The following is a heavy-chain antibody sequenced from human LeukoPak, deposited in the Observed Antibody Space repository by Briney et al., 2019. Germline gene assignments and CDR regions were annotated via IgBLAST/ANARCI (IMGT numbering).Heavy chain of an antibody. CDR3: AKGGLRYFDWLPRRHYYYYYMDV. J-gene: IGHJ6*03. D-gene: IGHD3-9*01. CDR2: IWYDGSNK. CDR1: GFTFSSYG. V-gene: IGHV3-33*06. Sequence: PGRSLRLSCAASGFTFSSYGMHWVRQAPGKGLEWVAVIWYDGSNKYYADSVKGRFTISRDNSKNTLYLQMNSLRAEDTAVYYCAKGGLRYFDWLPRRHYYYYYMDVWGKGTTVTVSS.